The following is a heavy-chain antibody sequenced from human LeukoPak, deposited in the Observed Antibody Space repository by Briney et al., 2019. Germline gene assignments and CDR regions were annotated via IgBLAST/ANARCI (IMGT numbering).Heavy chain of an antibody. CDR1: GFTFSSYA. J-gene: IGHJ5*02. CDR3: AKDATYYDILTGYSEDNWFDP. CDR2: ISGSGGST. Sequence: GGSLRLSCAASGFTFSSYAMSWVRQAPGKGLEWVSAISGSGGSTYYADSVKGRFTISRDNSKDTLYLQMNSLRAEDTAVYYCAKDATYYDILTGYSEDNWFDPWGQGTLVTVSS. D-gene: IGHD3-9*01. V-gene: IGHV3-23*01.